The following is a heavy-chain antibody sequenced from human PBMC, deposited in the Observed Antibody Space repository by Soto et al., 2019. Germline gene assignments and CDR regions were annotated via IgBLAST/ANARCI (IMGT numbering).Heavy chain of an antibody. CDR1: GGSISGFNYF. CDR3: ARGGGSTFNWFDP. Sequence: QLQLQESGPGLVKPSETLSLTCTVSGGSISGFNYFWGWIRQPPGKGLEWIGSLYYSGNTYYNPSLQSRVTISVDTSKKQCTLTLRSVTAADTAVYYCARGGGSTFNWFDPWGQGTLVTVSP. J-gene: IGHJ5*02. V-gene: IGHV4-39*01. D-gene: IGHD2-15*01. CDR2: LYYSGNT.